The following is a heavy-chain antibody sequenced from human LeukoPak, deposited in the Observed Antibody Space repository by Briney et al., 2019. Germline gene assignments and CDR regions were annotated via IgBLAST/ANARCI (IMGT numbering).Heavy chain of an antibody. CDR2: ISGSGGST. Sequence: GGSLRLSCAASGFTFSSYAMSWVRQAPGKGLEWVSAISGSGGSTYYADSVKGRLTISRDNSKNTLYLQMNSLRAEDTAVYYCAKENVLMVYAIYFDCWGQGTLVTVSS. V-gene: IGHV3-23*01. J-gene: IGHJ4*02. D-gene: IGHD2-8*01. CDR1: GFTFSSYA. CDR3: AKENVLMVYAIYFDC.